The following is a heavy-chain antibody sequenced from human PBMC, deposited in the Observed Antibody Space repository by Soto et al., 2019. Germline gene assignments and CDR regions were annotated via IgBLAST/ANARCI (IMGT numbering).Heavy chain of an antibody. CDR3: ATTQRDLSTGWHNFDY. CDR1: GFTFTRYS. Sequence: PGGSLRLSCAASGFTFTRYSMNWVRQAPGKGLEWVSSISSTTNYIYYGDSMKGRFTISRDNSNNSVFLQMAGLRADDTALYFCATTQRDLSTGWHNFDYWGQGALVTVSS. V-gene: IGHV3-21*04. D-gene: IGHD2-8*02. CDR2: ISSTTNYI. J-gene: IGHJ4*02.